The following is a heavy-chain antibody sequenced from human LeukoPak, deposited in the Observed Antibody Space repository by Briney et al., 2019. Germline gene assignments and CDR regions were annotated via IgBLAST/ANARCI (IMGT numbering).Heavy chain of an antibody. V-gene: IGHV3-53*01. Sequence: GGSLRLSCAASGFTVSSNYMSWVRQAPGKGLEWVSVIYSGGSTYYADSVKGRFTISRDNSKSTLYLQMNSLRAEDTAVYYCARDERGFTEDWGQGTLVTVSS. D-gene: IGHD1-14*01. CDR1: GFTVSSNY. CDR3: ARDERGFTED. J-gene: IGHJ4*02. CDR2: IYSGGST.